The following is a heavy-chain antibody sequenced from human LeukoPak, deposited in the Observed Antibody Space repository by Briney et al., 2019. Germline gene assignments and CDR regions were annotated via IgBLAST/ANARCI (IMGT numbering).Heavy chain of an antibody. CDR1: GFTFSSYA. Sequence: GGSLRLSRAASGFTFSSYAMHWVRQAPGKGLEYVSAISSNGGSTYYANSVKGRFTISRDNSKNTLYLQMGSLRAEDMAVYYCARAGGDYYDSQSFYGAFDIWGQGTMVTVSS. V-gene: IGHV3-64*01. J-gene: IGHJ3*02. D-gene: IGHD3-22*01. CDR3: ARAGGDYYDSQSFYGAFDI. CDR2: ISSNGGST.